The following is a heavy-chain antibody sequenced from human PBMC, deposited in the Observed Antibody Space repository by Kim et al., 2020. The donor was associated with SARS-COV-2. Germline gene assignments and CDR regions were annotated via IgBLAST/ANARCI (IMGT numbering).Heavy chain of an antibody. V-gene: IGHV3-72*01. J-gene: IGHJ6*02. Sequence: GGSLRLSCAASRFTFSDHYMDWVRQAPGKGLEWVGRIRDKASGYTTHYAASVKGRFTISRDDSENSVYLQMNSLKIEDTAVYYCARETDCSSSSCYKSYYYYGLDVWGQGTTVTVSS. CDR1: RFTFSDHY. CDR3: ARETDCSSSSCYKSYYYYGLDV. D-gene: IGHD2-2*02. CDR2: IRDKASGYTT.